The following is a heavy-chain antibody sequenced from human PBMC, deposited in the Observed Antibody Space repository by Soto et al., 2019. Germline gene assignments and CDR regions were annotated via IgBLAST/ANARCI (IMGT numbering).Heavy chain of an antibody. D-gene: IGHD2-15*01. V-gene: IGHV1-69*01. CDR1: GGTFSSYA. CDR2: IIPIFGTA. J-gene: IGHJ6*02. CDR3: AISNLVVVVAATPDYGMDV. Sequence: QVQLVQSGAEVKKPGSSVKVSCKASGGTFSSYAISWVRQAPGQGLEWMGGIIPIFGTANYAQKFQGRVTITADESTSTAYMELSRLRSEDTAVYYCAISNLVVVVAATPDYGMDVWGQGTTVTVSS.